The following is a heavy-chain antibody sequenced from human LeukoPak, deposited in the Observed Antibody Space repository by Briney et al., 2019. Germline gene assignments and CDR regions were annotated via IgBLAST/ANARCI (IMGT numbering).Heavy chain of an antibody. J-gene: IGHJ6*03. V-gene: IGHV1-8*01. D-gene: IGHD3-3*01. CDR3: ARDGYYRGDYYYYYMDV. CDR2: MSPNSGNT. CDR1: GYTFTSYD. Sequence: ASVKVSCKASGYTFTSYDINWVRQATGQGLEWMGWMSPNSGNTGYAQKFQGRVTMTRNTSISTAYMELSSLRSEDTAVYYCARDGYYRGDYYYYYMDVWGKGTTVTVSS.